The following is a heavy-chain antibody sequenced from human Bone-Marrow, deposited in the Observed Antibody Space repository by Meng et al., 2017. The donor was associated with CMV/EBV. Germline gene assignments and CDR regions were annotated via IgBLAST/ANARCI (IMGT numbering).Heavy chain of an antibody. Sequence: GESLKISCAASGFTFSSYAMHWVRQAPGKGLEWVAVISYDGSNKYYADSVKGRFTISRDNSKNTLYLQMNSLRAEDTAVYYCARDFSRMDVWGQGTTVNVAS. J-gene: IGHJ6*02. CDR3: ARDFSRMDV. CDR1: GFTFSSYA. V-gene: IGHV3-30-3*01. D-gene: IGHD2/OR15-2a*01. CDR2: ISYDGSNK.